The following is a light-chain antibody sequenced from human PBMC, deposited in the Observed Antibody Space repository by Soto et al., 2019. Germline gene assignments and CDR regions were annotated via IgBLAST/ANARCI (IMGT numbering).Light chain of an antibody. V-gene: IGLV2-23*03. Sequence: SSLTLHGSVSGSPEQSITIASTRTSSDVGSYKLVSWYHQYPGKAPKLIIYEGSERPSGISNRFSGSKSGNTASLTISGLKAEEEADYYCSSYAGRSSFPYVFGTGTKVTVL. CDR1: SSDVGSYKL. CDR2: EGS. J-gene: IGLJ1*01. CDR3: SSYAGRSSFPYV.